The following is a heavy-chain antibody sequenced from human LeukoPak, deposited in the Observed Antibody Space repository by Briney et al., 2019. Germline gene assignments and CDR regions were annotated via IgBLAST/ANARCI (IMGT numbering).Heavy chain of an antibody. CDR1: GFTFSSYA. J-gene: IGHJ4*02. CDR3: ARGPDGLYGSGSYVKLPYFDY. CDR2: ISYDGSNK. V-gene: IGHV3-30*04. D-gene: IGHD3-10*01. Sequence: PGRSLRLSCAASGFTFSSYAMHWVRQAPGKGLEWVAVISYDGSNKYYADSVKGRFTISRDNSKNTLYLQMNSLRAEDTAVYYCARGPDGLYGSGSYVKLPYFDYWGQGTLVTVSS.